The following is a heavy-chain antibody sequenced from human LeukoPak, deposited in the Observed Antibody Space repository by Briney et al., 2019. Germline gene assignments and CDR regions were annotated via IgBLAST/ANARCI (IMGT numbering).Heavy chain of an antibody. Sequence: SETLSLTCAVYGGSFSGYYWSWIRQPPGKGLEWIGEINHSGSTNYNPSLKSRVTISVDTSKNQFSLKLSSVTAADTAVYYCARARIVVVPAAMPPYYYYYGMDVWGKGTTVTVSS. D-gene: IGHD2-2*01. J-gene: IGHJ6*04. CDR1: GGSFSGYY. V-gene: IGHV4-34*01. CDR3: ARARIVVVPAAMPPYYYYYGMDV. CDR2: INHSGST.